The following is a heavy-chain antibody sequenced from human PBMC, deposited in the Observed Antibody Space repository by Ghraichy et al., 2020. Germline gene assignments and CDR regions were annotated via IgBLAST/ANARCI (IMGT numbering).Heavy chain of an antibody. D-gene: IGHD2-8*01. J-gene: IGHJ6*02. CDR2: ISSSTRYI. V-gene: IGHV3-21*01. CDR1: GLMFSPNT. Sequence: GGSLRLSCVASGLMFSPNTMNWVRQAPGKGLEWVSSISSSTRYIYYADSVKGRFTISRDNAQNSLYLQMNSLRAEDTAVYYCSSGGGACTPVLYHMDVWGLGTMVTVSS. CDR3: SSGGGACTPVLYHMDV.